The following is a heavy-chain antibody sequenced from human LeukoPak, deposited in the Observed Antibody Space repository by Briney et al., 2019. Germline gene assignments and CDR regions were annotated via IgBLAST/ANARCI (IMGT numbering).Heavy chain of an antibody. J-gene: IGHJ6*02. CDR1: GYTFTNYY. CDR2: INPSGGST. CDR3: AREGYHYYGMDV. V-gene: IGHV1-46*01. Sequence: ASVKVSCKASGYTFTNYYMHWVRQAPGHGLEWMGVINPSGGSTTYAQKFQGRDIMTRDASTTTVHVELSSLGSEDTAVYYCAREGYHYYGMDVWGQGTTVTVSS. D-gene: IGHD2-15*01.